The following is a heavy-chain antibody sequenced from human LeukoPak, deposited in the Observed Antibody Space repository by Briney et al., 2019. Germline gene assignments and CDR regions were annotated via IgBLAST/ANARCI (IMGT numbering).Heavy chain of an antibody. Sequence: ASVKVSCKASGYTFTGYYMLWVRQAPGQGLEWMGWINPNSGGTEYAQKFQGRVTVTRDTSISTAYMDLSRLRSDDTAVYYCARAGVWDYSDSSGYHNAAFDIWGQGTMVTVSS. CDR2: INPNSGGT. V-gene: IGHV1-2*02. J-gene: IGHJ3*02. CDR1: GYTFTGYY. D-gene: IGHD3-22*01. CDR3: ARAGVWDYSDSSGYHNAAFDI.